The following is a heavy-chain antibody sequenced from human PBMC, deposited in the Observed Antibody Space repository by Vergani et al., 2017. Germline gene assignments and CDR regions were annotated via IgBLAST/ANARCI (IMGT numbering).Heavy chain of an antibody. J-gene: IGHJ4*02. CDR3: ASGNWNYVLFDY. CDR2: INAGNGNT. CDR1: GYTFTSYA. V-gene: IGHV1-3*01. D-gene: IGHD1-7*01. Sequence: QVQLVQSGAEVKKPGASVKVSCKASGYTFTSYAMHWVRQAPGKRFEWMGWINAGNGNTKYSQKFQGRLTITRDKSASTAYMELNSLRSEDTAVYYCASGNWNYVLFDYWGQGTLVTVSS.